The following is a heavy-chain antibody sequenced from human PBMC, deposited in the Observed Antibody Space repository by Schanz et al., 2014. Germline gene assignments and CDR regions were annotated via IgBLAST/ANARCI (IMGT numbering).Heavy chain of an antibody. J-gene: IGHJ4*02. V-gene: IGHV3-23*01. D-gene: IGHD1-1*01. CDR1: GFIFGSSV. CDR3: AKKVPSYNAFDS. CDR2: ITGASDHI. Sequence: EVQLLESGGGLIQPGGSLRLSCAASGFIFGSSVMAWVRQAPGKGLEWVSGITGASDHIDYVESVKGRFTISRDNSKNSLLLQMNSHRAEDSSVDICAKKVPSYNAFDSWGQGTLVTVSS.